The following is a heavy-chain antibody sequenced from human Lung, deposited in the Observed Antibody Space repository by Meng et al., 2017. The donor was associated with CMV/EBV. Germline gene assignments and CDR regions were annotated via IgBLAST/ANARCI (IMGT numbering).Heavy chain of an antibody. CDR2: IKQDGSEI. J-gene: IGHJ4*01. CDR3: ARGEWQQLVEYFFDY. V-gene: IGHV3-7*01. D-gene: IGHD6-13*01. Sequence: GGSXRLXXAASGFTFSSYWMSWVRQAPGKGLEWVANIKQDGSEIYFVDSVKGRFTISRDNAKNTLYLQMNSLRAEDTAVYYCARGEWQQLVEYFFDYWGQGXLVTVSS. CDR1: GFTFSSYW.